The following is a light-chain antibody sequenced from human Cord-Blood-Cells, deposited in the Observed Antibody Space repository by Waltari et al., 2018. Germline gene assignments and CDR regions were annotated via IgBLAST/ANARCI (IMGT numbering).Light chain of an antibody. CDR3: QQYYSTPYT. CDR2: AAS. CDR1: QGISNS. V-gene: IGKV1-NL1*01. Sequence: DIQMTQSPSSLSASVGDSVTITCRASQGISNSLAWYQQKPGKAPKLLLYAASRLESGVPSRCSGSGSGTDYTLTISSLQPEDFATYYCQQYYSTPYTFGQGTKLEIK. J-gene: IGKJ2*01.